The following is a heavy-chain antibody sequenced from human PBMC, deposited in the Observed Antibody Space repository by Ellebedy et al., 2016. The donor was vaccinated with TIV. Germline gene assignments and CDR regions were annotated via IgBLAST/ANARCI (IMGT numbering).Heavy chain of an antibody. Sequence: GEFLKISCTASGFIFNNYGMHWVRQAPGKGLEWVAFIWYDGSNKYYGDSVKGRFTISRDNSKNTLYLQMNSLGVDDTAVYYCARDRHVDRGDCLDYWGQGTLVTVSS. D-gene: IGHD2-21*02. J-gene: IGHJ4*02. V-gene: IGHV3-33*01. CDR1: GFIFNNYG. CDR3: ARDRHVDRGDCLDY. CDR2: IWYDGSNK.